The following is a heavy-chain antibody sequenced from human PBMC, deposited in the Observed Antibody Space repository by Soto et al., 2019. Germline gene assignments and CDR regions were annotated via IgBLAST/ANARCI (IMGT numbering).Heavy chain of an antibody. CDR1: GFPFSFYR. V-gene: IGHV3-48*02. J-gene: IGHJ4*02. D-gene: IGHD6-19*01. CDR3: ARSVEGHFDY. Sequence: EVQLVESGGGLVQPGGSLRLSFAASGFPFSFYRRNWVRQAPGKGLEWSSYITSDTNTIKYADSVKGRFTISRDNAKNLVYLQMNSLRDEDTAVYFCARSVEGHFDYWGQGTVVTVSS. CDR2: ITSDTNTI.